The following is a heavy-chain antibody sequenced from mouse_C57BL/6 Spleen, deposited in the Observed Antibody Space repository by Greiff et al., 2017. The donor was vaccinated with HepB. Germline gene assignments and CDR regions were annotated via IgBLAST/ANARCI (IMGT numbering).Heavy chain of an antibody. D-gene: IGHD2-2*01. J-gene: IGHJ4*01. V-gene: IGHV1-64*01. Sequence: QVQLQQPGAELVKPGASVKLSCKASGYTFTSYWMHWVKQRPGQGLEWIGMIHPNSGSTNYNEKFKSKATLTVDKSSSTAYMQLSSLTSEDSAVYYCASTMVTGYAMDYWGQGTSVTVSS. CDR3: ASTMVTGYAMDY. CDR2: IHPNSGST. CDR1: GYTFTSYW.